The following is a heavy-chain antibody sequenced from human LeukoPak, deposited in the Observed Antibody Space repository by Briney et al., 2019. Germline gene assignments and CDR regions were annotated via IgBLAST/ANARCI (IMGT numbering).Heavy chain of an antibody. CDR2: ISGSGGST. Sequence: GGSLRLSCAASGFTFITCAMSWVRQAPGKGLEWVSAISGSGGSTYYADSVKGRFTISRDNSKSTLYLQLNSLRAEDTAVYYCAKGPSNYDSSQGYWGQGTLVTVSS. D-gene: IGHD3-22*01. J-gene: IGHJ4*02. CDR1: GFTFITCA. CDR3: AKGPSNYDSSQGY. V-gene: IGHV3-23*01.